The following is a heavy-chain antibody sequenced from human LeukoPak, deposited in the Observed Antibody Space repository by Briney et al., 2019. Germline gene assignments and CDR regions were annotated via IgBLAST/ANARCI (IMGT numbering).Heavy chain of an antibody. V-gene: IGHV4-59*01. CDR2: IYDSGST. J-gene: IGHJ3*02. CDR1: GGSISRYY. Sequence: PSETLSLTCIVSGGSISRYYWSWIRQPPGKGLEWIGHIYDSGSTNYNPSLKSRVIISIDTSMNQFSLKLSSVTAADTAVYYCAREGPCGIYPFDIWGQGTMVTVSS. CDR3: AREGPCGIYPFDI. D-gene: IGHD1-26*01.